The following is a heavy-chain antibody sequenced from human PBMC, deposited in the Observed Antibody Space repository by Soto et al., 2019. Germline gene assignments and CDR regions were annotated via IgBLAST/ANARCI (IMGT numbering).Heavy chain of an antibody. V-gene: IGHV1-58*01. CDR3: AADDMTTFI. CDR1: GFTFPSSA. J-gene: IGHJ4*02. CDR2: IVVGSGNT. Sequence: SVKVSCKASGFTFPSSAVQWVRQARGQRLEWIGWIVVGSGNTNSAQKFQERVTFTRDMSTSTVYMELSSLKFEDTAVYFCAADDMTTFIWGQGTLVTVSS. D-gene: IGHD1-1*01.